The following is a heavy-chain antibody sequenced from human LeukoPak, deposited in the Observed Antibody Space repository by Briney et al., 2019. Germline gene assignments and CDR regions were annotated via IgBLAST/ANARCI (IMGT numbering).Heavy chain of an antibody. Sequence: SETLSLTCAVYGGSFSGYFWSWIRQPPGKGLEWIGEINHSGSTNYNPSLKSRVIISVDTSKNQFSLKLSSVTAADTAVYYCARVGKRYFTSILLKHNDAFDIWGQGTMVTVSS. D-gene: IGHD3-9*01. CDR3: ARVGKRYFTSILLKHNDAFDI. CDR1: GGSFSGYF. CDR2: INHSGST. V-gene: IGHV4-34*01. J-gene: IGHJ3*02.